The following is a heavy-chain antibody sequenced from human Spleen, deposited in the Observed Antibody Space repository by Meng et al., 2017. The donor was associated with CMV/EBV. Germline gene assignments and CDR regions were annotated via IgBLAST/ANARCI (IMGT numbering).Heavy chain of an antibody. CDR3: ARDLKWIAARPVPTSYGMDV. D-gene: IGHD6-6*01. J-gene: IGHJ6*02. Sequence: GGSLRLSCVVSGFTFNEYSMNWVRQAPGKGLEWVSSISSSSSYIYYADSVKGRFTISRDNAKNSLYLQMNSLRAEDTAVYYCARDLKWIAARPVPTSYGMDVWGQGTTVTVSS. CDR2: ISSSSSYI. CDR1: GFTFNEYS. V-gene: IGHV3-21*01.